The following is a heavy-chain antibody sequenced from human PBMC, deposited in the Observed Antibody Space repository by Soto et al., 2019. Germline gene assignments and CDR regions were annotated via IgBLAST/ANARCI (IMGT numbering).Heavy chain of an antibody. V-gene: IGHV1-8*01. CDR2: MHPNRGNT. D-gene: IGHD1-26*01. J-gene: IGHJ6*02. Sequence: ASVNVSCKASGYTFSAYDINWVRQATAQGLEWMGWMHPNRGNTGYARKFQGRVTMTRNTSISTAYMELSSLRAEDAAGYYCAKPKWETYYYYGMDVWGQGTTVTVPS. CDR1: GYTFSAYD. CDR3: AKPKWETYYYYGMDV.